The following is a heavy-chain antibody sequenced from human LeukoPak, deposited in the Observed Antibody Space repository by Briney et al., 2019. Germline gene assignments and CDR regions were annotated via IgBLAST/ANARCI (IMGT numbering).Heavy chain of an antibody. Sequence: GRSLRLSCTTSGFTFGDYAMTWFRQAPGKGLEWVGFISSKAYGGTTEYAASVKGRFTISRDDSEGIAYLQMNGLKTEDTAVYYCTRDGEVGYYDSSGYFDYWGQGTLVTVSS. CDR1: GFTFGDYA. CDR2: ISSKAYGGTT. J-gene: IGHJ4*02. D-gene: IGHD3-22*01. CDR3: TRDGEVGYYDSSGYFDY. V-gene: IGHV3-49*03.